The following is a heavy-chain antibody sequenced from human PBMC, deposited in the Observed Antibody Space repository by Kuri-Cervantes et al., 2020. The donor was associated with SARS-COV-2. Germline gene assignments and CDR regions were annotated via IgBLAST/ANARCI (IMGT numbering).Heavy chain of an antibody. J-gene: IGHJ6*02. CDR3: ARESTGFITIFGVVTRYGMDV. V-gene: IGHV4-30-4*01. CDR1: GGSFINTDHY. Sequence: SETLSLTCTVSGGSFINTDHYWTWIRQPPGKGLEWIGYIYYSGSTYYNPSLKSRVTISVDTSKNQFSLKLSSVTAADTAVYYCARESTGFITIFGVVTRYGMDVWGQGTTVTVSS. D-gene: IGHD3-3*01. CDR2: IYYSGST.